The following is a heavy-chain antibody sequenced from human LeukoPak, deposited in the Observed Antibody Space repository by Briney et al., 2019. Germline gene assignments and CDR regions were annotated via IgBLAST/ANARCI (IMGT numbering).Heavy chain of an antibody. CDR1: GGSFSGYY. V-gene: IGHV4-34*01. J-gene: IGHJ3*01. D-gene: IGHD3-10*01. Sequence: SETLSLTCAVYGGSFSGYYWSWIRQVPGKGLEWLGEINQSGRTNYNPSLKSRVTISVDPSKNQISLNLSFVTATDTAVYYCARGWFGFWHNSYLDDNAFDVWGPGTMVTFST. CDR3: ARGWFGFWHNSYLDDNAFDV. CDR2: INQSGRT.